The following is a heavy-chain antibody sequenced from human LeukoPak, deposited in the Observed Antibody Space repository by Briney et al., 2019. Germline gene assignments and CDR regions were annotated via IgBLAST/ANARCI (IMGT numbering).Heavy chain of an antibody. J-gene: IGHJ5*02. CDR2: ISGSGGST. CDR3: AKDPEMATIMGDWFDP. D-gene: IGHD5-24*01. CDR1: GFTFSSYA. Sequence: PGGSLRLSCAASGFTFSSYAMSWVRQAPGKGLEWVSAISGSGGSTYYADSVKGRFTISRDYSKNTLYLQMNSLRAEDTAVYYCAKDPEMATIMGDWFDPWGQGTLVTVSS. V-gene: IGHV3-23*01.